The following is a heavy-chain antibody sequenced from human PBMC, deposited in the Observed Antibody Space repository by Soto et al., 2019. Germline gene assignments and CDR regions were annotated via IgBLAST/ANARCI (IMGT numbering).Heavy chain of an antibody. CDR2: IYNTGAT. Sequence: QVQLQESGPGLVKPSQTLSLTCTVSGGSISSDGYYWSWIRQFPGKGLEWIGYIYNTGATYYNPSLKSRLTISFGTSKNPFSLRLTSVTAADTAVYYCARVPFGVGEWFDPWGQGTLVTVSS. V-gene: IGHV4-31*03. CDR1: GGSISSDGYY. CDR3: ARVPFGVGEWFDP. D-gene: IGHD3-10*01. J-gene: IGHJ5*02.